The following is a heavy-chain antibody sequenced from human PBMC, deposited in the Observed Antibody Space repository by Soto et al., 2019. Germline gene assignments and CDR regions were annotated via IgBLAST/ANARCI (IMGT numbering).Heavy chain of an antibody. CDR2: ISYDGSKE. CDR1: GFTFSSYG. V-gene: IGHV3-30*18. CDR3: AEALRIWSKDYYYYGMDV. J-gene: IGHJ6*02. Sequence: QVQLVESGGGVVQPGRSLRLSCAASGFTFSSYGMHWVRQAPGKGLEWVAVISYDGSKEFYADSVKGRFTISRDNSKNTLYLQMTRLRAEDTAVYDCAEALRIWSKDYYYYGMDVWGQGTTVTVSS. D-gene: IGHD2-15*01.